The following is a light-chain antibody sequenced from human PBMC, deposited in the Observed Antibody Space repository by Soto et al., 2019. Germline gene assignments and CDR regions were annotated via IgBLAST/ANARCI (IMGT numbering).Light chain of an antibody. CDR1: QSVSTN. CDR2: GAS. V-gene: IGKV3-15*01. CDR3: QQYNNWPPVT. J-gene: IGKJ4*01. Sequence: EIVMTQSPATLPVSPGDRATLSCRASQSVSTNLAWYQQKPGQAPRLLIYGASTRATGIPARFSGSGSGTEFTLTISSLQSEDFAVYYCQQYNNWPPVTFGGGTKVEIK.